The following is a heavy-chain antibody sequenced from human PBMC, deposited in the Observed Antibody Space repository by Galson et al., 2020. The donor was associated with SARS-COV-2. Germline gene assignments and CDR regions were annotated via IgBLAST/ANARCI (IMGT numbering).Heavy chain of an antibody. CDR1: GYSFTNYG. Sequence: ASVKVSCKASGYSFTNYGITWVRRAPGQGPEWMGWVSAYNGDTKYAQKFQGRVTLTTDTSTTTAYMELRSLRSDDTAIYYCARILSSCIEYWGQGTLVTVSS. D-gene: IGHD3-9*01. J-gene: IGHJ4*02. V-gene: IGHV1-18*04. CDR3: ARILSSCIEY. CDR2: VSAYNGDT.